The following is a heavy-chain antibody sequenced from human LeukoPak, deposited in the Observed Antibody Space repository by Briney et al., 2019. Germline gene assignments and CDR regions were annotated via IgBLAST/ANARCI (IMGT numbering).Heavy chain of an antibody. D-gene: IGHD1-1*01. Sequence: SETLSHTCTVSGGSISGYYWGWIRQPPGKGLEWIGYIYYSGSTNYNPSLESRVTISVDTSRNQFSLNLISLTTADTAVYYCARDGARQLWGQGTLVTVSS. CDR3: ARDGARQL. V-gene: IGHV4-59*01. J-gene: IGHJ4*02. CDR1: GGSISGYY. CDR2: IYYSGST.